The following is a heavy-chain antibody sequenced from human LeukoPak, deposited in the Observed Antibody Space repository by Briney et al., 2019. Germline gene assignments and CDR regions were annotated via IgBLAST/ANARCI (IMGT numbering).Heavy chain of an antibody. J-gene: IGHJ4*02. V-gene: IGHV1-2*02. CDR3: ATQRGSYLWGTDFDY. CDR1: GYTFTGYY. D-gene: IGHD3-16*01. CDR2: INPNSGYT. Sequence: ASVKVSCKASGYTFTGYYMHRVRQPPGHGLEWMGWINPNSGYTKYTQKFQGRVTITRDTSISTAYMELSRLRSDDTAVYYCATQRGSYLWGTDFDYWGQGTLATVSS.